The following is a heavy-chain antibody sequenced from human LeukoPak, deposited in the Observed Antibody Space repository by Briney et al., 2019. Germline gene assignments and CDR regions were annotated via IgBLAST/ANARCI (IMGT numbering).Heavy chain of an antibody. Sequence: GGSLRLSCAASGFTVSSNYMSWGRQAPGKGLGWGSVIYSGGSTYYADSVKGRFTISRDNSKNTLYLQMNSLRAEDTAVYYCARARQGSGWYGRYFDYWGQGTLVTVSS. D-gene: IGHD6-19*01. CDR3: ARARQGSGWYGRYFDY. J-gene: IGHJ4*02. V-gene: IGHV3-66*01. CDR1: GFTVSSNY. CDR2: IYSGGST.